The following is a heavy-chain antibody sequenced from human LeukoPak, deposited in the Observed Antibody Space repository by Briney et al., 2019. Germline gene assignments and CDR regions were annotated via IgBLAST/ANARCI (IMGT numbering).Heavy chain of an antibody. CDR2: INHRGST. CDR3: ASSVGSTDY. V-gene: IGHV4-34*01. J-gene: IGHJ4*02. Sequence: SETLSLTCTVSGGSISSYYWTWIRQSPGKGLEWIGEINHRGSTNLNPSLKSRVTLSVDTSKHQFSLKLTSVTAADAAVYYCASSVGSTDYWGQGTLVTVSS. D-gene: IGHD1-26*01. CDR1: GGSISSYY.